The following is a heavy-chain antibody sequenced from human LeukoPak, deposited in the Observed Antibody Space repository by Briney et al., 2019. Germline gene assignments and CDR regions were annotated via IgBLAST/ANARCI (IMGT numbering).Heavy chain of an antibody. V-gene: IGHV4-59*01. CDR1: GGSISSYY. D-gene: IGHD3-10*01. CDR3: ARGRGYYGPYYFDH. CDR2: IYYSGST. J-gene: IGHJ4*02. Sequence: PSETLSLTCTLSGGSISSYYWSWIRQPPGKGLKWIGYIYYSGSTNYNPSLKSRVTISVDTSKNQFSLKLSSVTAADTAVYYCARGRGYYGPYYFDHWGQGTLVTVYS.